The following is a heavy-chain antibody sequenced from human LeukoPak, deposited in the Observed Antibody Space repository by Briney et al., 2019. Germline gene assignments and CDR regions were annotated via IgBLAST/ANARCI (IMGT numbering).Heavy chain of an antibody. V-gene: IGHV3-48*01. Sequence: GGSLRLSCAATGFTFSSYGINWVRQTPGKGLEWVSYISASSHTIYYADSVKGRFTISKDNAKNSLYLQMNSLRAEDTAVYYCARALGYCSSTSCYGDFDYWGQGTLVTVSS. D-gene: IGHD2-2*01. J-gene: IGHJ4*02. CDR2: ISASSHTI. CDR3: ARALGYCSSTSCYGDFDY. CDR1: GFTFSSYG.